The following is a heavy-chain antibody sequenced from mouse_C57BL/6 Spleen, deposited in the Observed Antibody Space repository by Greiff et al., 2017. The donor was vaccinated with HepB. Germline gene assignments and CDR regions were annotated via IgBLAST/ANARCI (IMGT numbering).Heavy chain of an antibody. D-gene: IGHD1-1*01. Sequence: EVKLQESGPGLVKPSQSLSLTCSVTGYSITSGYYWNWIRQFPGNKLEWMGYISYDGSNNYNPSLKNRISITRDTSKNQFFLKLNSVTTEDTATYYCASTHYYGLYYYAMDYWGQGTSVTVSS. CDR1: GYSITSGYY. CDR3: ASTHYYGLYYYAMDY. J-gene: IGHJ4*01. CDR2: ISYDGSN. V-gene: IGHV3-6*01.